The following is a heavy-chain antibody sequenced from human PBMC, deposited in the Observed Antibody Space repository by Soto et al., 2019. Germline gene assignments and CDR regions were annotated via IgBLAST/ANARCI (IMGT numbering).Heavy chain of an antibody. CDR2: IYYSGST. CDR1: GGSISSYY. CDR3: AGIYSGSPGGTLRY. J-gene: IGHJ4*02. Sequence: SETLSLTCTVSGGSISSYYWSWIRQPPGKGLEWIGYIYYSGSTNYNPSLKGRVTMSVDTSKNQFSLKLSSVTAADTAVYYCAGIYSGSPGGTLRYWGQGTLVTVSS. V-gene: IGHV4-59*12. D-gene: IGHD1-26*01.